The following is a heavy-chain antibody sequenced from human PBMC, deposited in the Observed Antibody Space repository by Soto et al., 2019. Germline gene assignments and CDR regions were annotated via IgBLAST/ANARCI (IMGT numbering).Heavy chain of an antibody. J-gene: IGHJ5*02. Sequence: QITMKESGPTLVKPTQTLTLTCTFSGFSPNTSGVGVGWIRQPPGKALEWLALIYWDDDERYSPSLKSRLTISKDTSKNQVVLTMTDMDPVDPATDYCAHKMGLNNWFDPWGQGTLVTFSS. V-gene: IGHV2-5*02. CDR2: IYWDDDE. CDR3: AHKMGLNNWFDP. CDR1: GFSPNTSGVG. D-gene: IGHD3-16*01.